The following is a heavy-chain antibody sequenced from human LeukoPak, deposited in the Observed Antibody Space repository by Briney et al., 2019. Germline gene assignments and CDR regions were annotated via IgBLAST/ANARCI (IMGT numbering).Heavy chain of an antibody. D-gene: IGHD3-22*01. Sequence: ASVKVSCKASGYTFTSYDINWVRQATGQGLEWMGWMNPNSGNTGYAQKFQGRVTMTRNTSISTAYMELSRLRSDDTAVYYCARDSGLDSSGYYYIGHYYYMDVWGKGTTVTVSS. CDR2: MNPNSGNT. V-gene: IGHV1-8*01. CDR3: ARDSGLDSSGYYYIGHYYYMDV. J-gene: IGHJ6*03. CDR1: GYTFTSYD.